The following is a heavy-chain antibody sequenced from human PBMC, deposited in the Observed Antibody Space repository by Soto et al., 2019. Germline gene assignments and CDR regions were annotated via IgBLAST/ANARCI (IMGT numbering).Heavy chain of an antibody. J-gene: IGHJ4*02. Sequence: QVQLVESGGGVVQPGRSLRLSCAASRFTFSSYGMHWVRQAPGKGLEWVAVIWYDGSNKYYADSVKGRFTISRDKSKNTLYLQMNSLRAEDTAVYYCARGGLTDYFDYWGQGTLVTVSS. CDR1: RFTFSSYG. CDR3: ARGGLTDYFDY. V-gene: IGHV3-33*01. CDR2: IWYDGSNK. D-gene: IGHD2-21*02.